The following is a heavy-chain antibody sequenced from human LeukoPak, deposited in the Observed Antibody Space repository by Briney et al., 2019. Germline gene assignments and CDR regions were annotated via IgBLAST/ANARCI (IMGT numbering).Heavy chain of an antibody. CDR2: INYSGGST. D-gene: IGHD2/OR15-2a*01. CDR3: SRLIIARTPYYFDF. CDR1: GFTFSSNA. J-gene: IGHJ4*02. Sequence: GGSLRLSCAASGFTFSSNAMSWVRQAPGKGLEWVSGINYSGGSTYYADSVKGRFTISRDNSKDTLYLQTNNLRAEDTDVYYCSRLIIARTPYYFDFWGQGTLVTVSS. V-gene: IGHV3-23*01.